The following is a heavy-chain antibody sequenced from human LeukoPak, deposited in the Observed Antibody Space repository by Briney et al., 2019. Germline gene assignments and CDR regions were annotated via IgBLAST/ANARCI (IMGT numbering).Heavy chain of an antibody. J-gene: IGHJ4*02. V-gene: IGHV3-7*03. Sequence: PGGSLRLSCAASGFTFSTYWTTWVRQPPGKGLEWVASINQDGSGKYYVDSVKGRFTISRDNAQKSLYLQMNSLRVDDTAVYYCARAVTSTEGYWGQGTLVTVSS. CDR3: ARAVTSTEGY. CDR1: GFTFSTYW. CDR2: INQDGSGK. D-gene: IGHD4-17*01.